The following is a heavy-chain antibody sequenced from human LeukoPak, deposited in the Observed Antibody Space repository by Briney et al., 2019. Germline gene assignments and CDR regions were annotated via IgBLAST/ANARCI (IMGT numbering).Heavy chain of an antibody. J-gene: IGHJ4*02. CDR2: ISGSGAST. V-gene: IGHV3-23*01. CDR1: GFTFSTYA. CDR3: ARDPGVVAFHYFDF. D-gene: IGHD3-3*01. Sequence: PGGSLRLSCAASGFTFSTYAMSWVHQAPGKGLEWVSAISGSGASTYYADSVKGRFTISRDNSKNTLYLQMNSLRGEDTALYYCARDPGVVAFHYFDFWGQGTLVTVSS.